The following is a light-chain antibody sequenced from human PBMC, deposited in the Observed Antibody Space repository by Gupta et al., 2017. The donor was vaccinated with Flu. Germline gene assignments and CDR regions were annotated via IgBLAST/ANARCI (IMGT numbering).Light chain of an antibody. Sequence: SITISCTGTGNDIGSYNYVSWYQQHPGKAPKLMIYEVSHRPSEVSNRFSGSKSGNTASLTISGLQTEDEADYYCSSYTNSNTILFGGGTKLTVL. CDR1: GNDIGSYNY. V-gene: IGLV2-14*01. J-gene: IGLJ2*01. CDR3: SSYTNSNTIL. CDR2: EVS.